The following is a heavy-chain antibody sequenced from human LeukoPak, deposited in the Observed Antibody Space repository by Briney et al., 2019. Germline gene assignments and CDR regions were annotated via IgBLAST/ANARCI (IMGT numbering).Heavy chain of an antibody. CDR3: AKSYDFWSGYYTAY. CDR1: GFTFSSYA. J-gene: IGHJ4*02. Sequence: GGSLRLSCAASGFTFSSYAMSWVRQAPGKGLEWVSAISGSGGSTYYADSVKGRFTISRDNSKNTLYLQMNSLRAEDTAVYYCAKSYDFWSGYYTAYWGQGTLVTVPS. CDR2: ISGSGGST. V-gene: IGHV3-23*01. D-gene: IGHD3-3*01.